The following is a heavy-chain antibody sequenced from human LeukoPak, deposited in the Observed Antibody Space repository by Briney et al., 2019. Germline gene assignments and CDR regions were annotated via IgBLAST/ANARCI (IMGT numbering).Heavy chain of an antibody. J-gene: IGHJ5*02. D-gene: IGHD3-10*01. V-gene: IGHV1-18*01. Sequence: ASVKVSYKASGYPFTRYGISWVRQAPGQGLEWMGWISGYNGNTNYAEKLQGRVTMTTDTSTSTVYMELRSLRSDDTAVYYCARDSLYYGSGSYLGFDLWGQGTLVTVSS. CDR1: GYPFTRYG. CDR2: ISGYNGNT. CDR3: ARDSLYYGSGSYLGFDL.